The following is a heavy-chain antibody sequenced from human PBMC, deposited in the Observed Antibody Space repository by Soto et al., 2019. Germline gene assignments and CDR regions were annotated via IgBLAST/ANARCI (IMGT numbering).Heavy chain of an antibody. V-gene: IGHV3-48*01. CDR3: ARDREYDFWSGYVGGFDY. CDR2: ISSSSSTR. Sequence: EVQLVESGGGLVQPGGSLRLSCAASGFTLSSYSMNWVRQAPGKGLEWVSYISSSSSTRHYADSVKGRLTISRDNAKNSLYLQMNSLRGEDTAMYYCARDREYDFWSGYVGGFDYWGQGTLVTVSS. J-gene: IGHJ4*02. CDR1: GFTLSSYS. D-gene: IGHD3-3*01.